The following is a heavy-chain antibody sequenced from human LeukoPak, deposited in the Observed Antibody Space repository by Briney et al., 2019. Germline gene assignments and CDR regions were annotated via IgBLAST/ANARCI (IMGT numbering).Heavy chain of an antibody. J-gene: IGHJ4*02. D-gene: IGHD6-19*01. CDR1: GYTFTSYA. CDR2: INAGNGNT. V-gene: IGHV1-3*01. Sequence: ASVKFSCKASGYTFTSYAMHWVRQARGQGLEWMGWINAGNGNTKYSQKFQSRVTITRDTSASTAYMELSSLRTEDTAVYYCARTPSGSSDYWGQGTLVTVSS. CDR3: ARTPSGSSDY.